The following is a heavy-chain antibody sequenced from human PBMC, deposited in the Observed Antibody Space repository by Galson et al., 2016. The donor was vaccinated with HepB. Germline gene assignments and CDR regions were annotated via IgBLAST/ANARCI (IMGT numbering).Heavy chain of an antibody. V-gene: IGHV3-33*08. D-gene: IGHD3-16*01. CDR2: IWYDVIKR. J-gene: IGHJ4*02. Sequence: SLRLSCAASGFTLNTYAMSWVRQAPGKRLEWVATIWYDVIKRYHADSEKGRFTISRDNSKNTLSLQMNSLRAEDTAVYYCARADSRSYASKWSLDYWGQGTLVTVSS. CDR1: GFTLNTYA. CDR3: ARADSRSYASKWSLDY.